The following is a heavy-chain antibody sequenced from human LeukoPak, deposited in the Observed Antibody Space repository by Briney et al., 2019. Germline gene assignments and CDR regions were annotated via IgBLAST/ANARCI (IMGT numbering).Heavy chain of an antibody. CDR2: ISSNNDYI. Sequence: GGSLRLSCAASGFTFSSYSMNWVRQAPGKGLEWVSSISSNNDYIYYAGSVKGRFTISRDNAKNSLFLQMNSLRAEDTAVYYCARVAVAAAGTDYCGQRTLVTVSS. CDR1: GFTFSSYS. D-gene: IGHD6-13*01. CDR3: ARVAVAAAGTDY. J-gene: IGHJ4*02. V-gene: IGHV3-21*01.